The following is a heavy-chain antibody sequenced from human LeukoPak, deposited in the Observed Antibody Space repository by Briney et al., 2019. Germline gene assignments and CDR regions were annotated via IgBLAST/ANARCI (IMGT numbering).Heavy chain of an antibody. CDR1: GFTFSSYS. CDR3: AREIGGGLGPGY. J-gene: IGHJ4*02. CDR2: ISSSSSYI. V-gene: IGHV3-21*01. D-gene: IGHD2-15*01. Sequence: GGSLRLSCAASGFTFSSYSMNWVRQAPGKGLEWVSSISSSSSYIYYADSVKGRFTISRDNAKNSLYLQMNSLRAEDTAVYYCAREIGGGLGPGYWGQGTMVTVSS.